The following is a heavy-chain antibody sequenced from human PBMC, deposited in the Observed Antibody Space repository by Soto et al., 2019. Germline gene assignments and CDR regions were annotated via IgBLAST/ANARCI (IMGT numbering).Heavy chain of an antibody. Sequence: GASVKVSCKVSGYTLTELSMHWGRQAPGKGLEWMGGFDPEDGETSYAQKFQGRVTMTENTSTDTAYMELSSLRSEDTAVYYCARGASQDPGLIYYWGQGTLVTVSS. D-gene: IGHD2-21*01. CDR3: ARGASQDPGLIYY. V-gene: IGHV1-24*01. CDR1: GYTLTELS. CDR2: FDPEDGET. J-gene: IGHJ4*02.